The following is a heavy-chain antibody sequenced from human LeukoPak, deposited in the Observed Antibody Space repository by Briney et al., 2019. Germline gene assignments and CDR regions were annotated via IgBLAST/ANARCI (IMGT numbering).Heavy chain of an antibody. D-gene: IGHD3-10*01. CDR1: GFTFSNDW. Sequence: GGSLRLSCAASGFTFSNDWMHWVRQAPGQGLVWVSRINTDGSSANYADSVKGRFTISRDNAKNTLYPQMNSLRAEDTAVYYCTRGCAKIYGYFDYWGRGSLVTVSS. CDR3: TRGCAKIYGYFDY. V-gene: IGHV3-74*01. J-gene: IGHJ4*02. CDR2: INTDGSSA.